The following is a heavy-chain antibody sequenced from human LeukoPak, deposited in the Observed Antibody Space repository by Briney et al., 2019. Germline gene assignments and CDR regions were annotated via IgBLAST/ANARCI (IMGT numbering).Heavy chain of an antibody. CDR1: GGTFSSYA. J-gene: IGHJ6*03. CDR2: INPNSGGT. CDR3: AREQGSADYYYMDV. Sequence: ASVKVSCKASGGTFSSYAISWVRQAPGQGLEWMGWINPNSGGTNYAQKFQGRVTMTRDTSISTAYMELSRLRSDDTAVYYCAREQGSADYYYMDVWGKGTTVTVSS. V-gene: IGHV1-2*02.